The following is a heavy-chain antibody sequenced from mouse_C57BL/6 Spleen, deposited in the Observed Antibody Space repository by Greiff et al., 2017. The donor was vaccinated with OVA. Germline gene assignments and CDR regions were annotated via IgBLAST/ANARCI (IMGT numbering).Heavy chain of an antibody. Sequence: EVQVVESGGGLVKPGGSLKLSCAASGFTFSSYAMSWVRQTPEKRLEWVATISDGGSYTYYPDNVKGRFTISRDNAKNNLYLQMSHLKSEDTAMYYCARGIYYDYDEGFAYWGQGTLVTVSA. CDR3: ARGIYYDYDEGFAY. V-gene: IGHV5-4*01. J-gene: IGHJ3*01. CDR1: GFTFSSYA. CDR2: ISDGGSYT. D-gene: IGHD2-4*01.